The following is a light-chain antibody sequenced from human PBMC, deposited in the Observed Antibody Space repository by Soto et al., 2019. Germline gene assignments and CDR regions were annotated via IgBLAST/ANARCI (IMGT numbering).Light chain of an antibody. CDR3: GADGV. CDR1: NSNTGKNY. CDR2: DNN. V-gene: IGLV1-51*01. Sequence: QSVLTQPPSVSVAPGQKVTISCSGSNSNTGKNYVSWYQQVPGTAPKLLIYDNNKRPPGIPDRFSGSKSATSATLGITGLQTGDEADYYCGADGVFGGGTQLTVL. J-gene: IGLJ3*02.